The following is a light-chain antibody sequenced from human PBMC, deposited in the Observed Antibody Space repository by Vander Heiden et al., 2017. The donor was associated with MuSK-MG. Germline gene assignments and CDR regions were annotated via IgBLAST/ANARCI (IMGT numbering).Light chain of an antibody. CDR2: DVS. CDR1: SRDVGGYNY. V-gene: IGLV2-14*03. J-gene: IGLJ2*01. CDR3: SSYTSSSTVV. Sequence: QSALTQPASVSGSPGQSITISCPGTSRDVGGYNYVSWYQQHPGKAPKLMIHDVSNRPSGVSNRFSGSKSGNTASLTISGLQAEDEADYYCSSYTSSSTVVFGGGTKLTVL.